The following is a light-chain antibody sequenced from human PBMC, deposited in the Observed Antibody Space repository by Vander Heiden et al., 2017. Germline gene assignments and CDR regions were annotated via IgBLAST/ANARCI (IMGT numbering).Light chain of an antibody. CDR1: QGIRNG. CDR2: AAS. CDR3: QQHNSYPWT. V-gene: IGKV1-17*01. J-gene: IGKJ1*01. Sequence: IQMTQSPSSLSASVGDRVTITGRASQGIRNGLGWYQQKPGKAPKRLIYAASSLESGVPSRFSGSGSGTEFTLTISSLQPEDFATYYCQQHNSYPWTFGQGTKVEIK.